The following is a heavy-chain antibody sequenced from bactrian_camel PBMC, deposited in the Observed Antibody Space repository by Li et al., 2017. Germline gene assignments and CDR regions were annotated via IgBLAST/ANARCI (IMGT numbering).Heavy chain of an antibody. V-gene: IGHV3S1*01. D-gene: IGHD3*01. CDR3: AAECQSRPPAMGIRASNFAR. J-gene: IGHJ4*01. CDR1: GIQRKGYC. CDR2: IYTGDDST. Sequence: QLVESGGGSVQAGGSLRLSCTASGIQRKGYCLGWFRQVPGKDRVRVAAIYTGDDSTYYSDFAKDRFSISHDNAKNTLYLQMSNLQPEDTAMYYCAAECQSRPPAMGIRASNFARWGQGTQVTVS.